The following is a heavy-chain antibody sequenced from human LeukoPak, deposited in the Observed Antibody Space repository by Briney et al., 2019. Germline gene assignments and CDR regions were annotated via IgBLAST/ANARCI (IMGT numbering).Heavy chain of an antibody. D-gene: IGHD6-13*01. CDR3: ARVTDGSSPFDY. Sequence: GGSLRLSCAASGVTFSTCSMNCVRQAPGKGLEWVSSISSSSTFIYYADSVKGRFTISRDNAKNSLYLQMNSLRAEDTAVYYCARVTDGSSPFDYWGQGTLVTVSS. J-gene: IGHJ4*02. V-gene: IGHV3-21*01. CDR2: ISSSSTFI. CDR1: GVTFSTCS.